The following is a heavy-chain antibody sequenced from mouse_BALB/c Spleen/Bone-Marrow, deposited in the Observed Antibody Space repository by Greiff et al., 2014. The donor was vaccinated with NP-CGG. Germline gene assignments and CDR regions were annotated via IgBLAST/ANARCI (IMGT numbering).Heavy chain of an antibody. CDR2: IFPGTGTT. Sequence: QVQLQQSGAELVKPGASVKLSCKTSGYTFASYWIQWVKQRPGQGLGWIGEIFPGTGTTYYNEKFKGKATLTTDTSSSTAYMQLSSLTSEDSAVYFCAREGRRRRGYFDVWGAGTTVTVSS. J-gene: IGHJ1*01. CDR3: AREGRRRRGYFDV. D-gene: IGHD1-1*01. CDR1: GYTFASYW. V-gene: IGHV1S132*01.